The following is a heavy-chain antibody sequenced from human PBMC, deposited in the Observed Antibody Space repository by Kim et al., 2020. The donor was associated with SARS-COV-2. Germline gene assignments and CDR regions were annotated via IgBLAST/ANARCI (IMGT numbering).Heavy chain of an antibody. CDR2: INTNTGNP. CDR1: GYTFTSYA. Sequence: ASVKVSCKASGYTFTSYAMNWVRQAPGQGLEWMGWINTNTGNPTYAQGFTGRFVFSLDTSVSTAYLQISSLKAEDTAVYYCARHSSSWLDYYYYYGMDVWGQGTTVTVSS. D-gene: IGHD6-13*01. V-gene: IGHV7-4-1*02. CDR3: ARHSSSWLDYYYYYGMDV. J-gene: IGHJ6*02.